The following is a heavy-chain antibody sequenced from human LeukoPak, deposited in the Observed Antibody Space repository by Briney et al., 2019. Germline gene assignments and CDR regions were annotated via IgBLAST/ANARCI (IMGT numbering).Heavy chain of an antibody. Sequence: SQTLSLTCAVYGGSFSGYYWSWIRQTPGKGLEWIGEINISGSAKYNPSLKSRVTISVTLSKNQFSLDLSSVTAADTGVYYCARGQPPYSDGSTYYAGGFYYYDNWGQGTLLTVSS. CDR3: ARGQPPYSDGSTYYAGGFYYYDN. V-gene: IGHV4-34*01. CDR1: GGSFSGYY. J-gene: IGHJ4*02. D-gene: IGHD2-15*01. CDR2: INISGSA.